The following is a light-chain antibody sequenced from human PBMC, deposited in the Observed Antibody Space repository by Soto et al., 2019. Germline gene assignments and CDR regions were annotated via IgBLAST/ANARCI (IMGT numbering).Light chain of an antibody. J-gene: IGLJ1*01. CDR3: CSSAPESTYV. Sequence: QSALAQPASVSAAPGQSITISCTGTSNDVGAYDSVSWYQQHPHKAPQVIIYRGTQRPSGASNRFSASTSGNAASLTISGLQADDEADYLVCSSAPESTYVCGPGTKVTV. CDR1: SNDVGAYDS. CDR2: RGT. V-gene: IGLV2-23*01.